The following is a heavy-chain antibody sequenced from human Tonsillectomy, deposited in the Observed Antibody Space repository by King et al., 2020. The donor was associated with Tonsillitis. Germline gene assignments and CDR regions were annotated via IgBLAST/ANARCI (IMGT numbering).Heavy chain of an antibody. CDR3: AKDLYYYDSSGYLDY. Sequence: VQLVESGGGVVQPGRSLRLSCAASGFTFSNYDIHWVRQAPGKGLEWVAVISYDGSNKYYEDSVKGRFTNSRDNSKNTLYLQMNSLRAEDTAVYYCAKDLYYYDSSGYLDYWGQGTLVTVSS. V-gene: IGHV3-30*18. CDR2: ISYDGSNK. CDR1: GFTFSNYD. J-gene: IGHJ4*02. D-gene: IGHD3-22*01.